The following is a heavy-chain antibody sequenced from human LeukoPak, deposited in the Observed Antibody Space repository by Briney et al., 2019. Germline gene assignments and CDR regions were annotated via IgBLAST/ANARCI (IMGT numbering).Heavy chain of an antibody. J-gene: IGHJ4*02. Sequence: ASVKVSCKASGYTFNGYYMHWVRQAPGQGLEWLGWINPKTGDTKYGQKFQGRVTMTRDTSISTAYMELSSLRSEDTAVYYCASSYYGSGSRPSYFDYWGQGTLVTVSS. CDR1: GYTFNGYY. V-gene: IGHV1-2*02. CDR3: ASSYYGSGSRPSYFDY. D-gene: IGHD3-10*01. CDR2: INPKTGDT.